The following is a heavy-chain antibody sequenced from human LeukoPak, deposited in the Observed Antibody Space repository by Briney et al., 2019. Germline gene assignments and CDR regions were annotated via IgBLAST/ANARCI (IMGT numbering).Heavy chain of an antibody. CDR3: ARRVNIVATTLYYFDY. D-gene: IGHD5-12*01. CDR1: GYSFTSYW. V-gene: IGHV5-51*01. J-gene: IGHJ4*02. Sequence: GESLKISCKGSGYSFTSYWIAWVRQMPGKGLEWMGIIYPGDSDTRYSPSFQGQVTISADKSISTAYLQWSSLKASDTAMYYCARRVNIVATTLYYFDYWGQGTLVTVSS. CDR2: IYPGDSDT.